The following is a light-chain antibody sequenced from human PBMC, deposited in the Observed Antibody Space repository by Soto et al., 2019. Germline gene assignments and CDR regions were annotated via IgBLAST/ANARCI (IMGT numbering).Light chain of an antibody. Sequence: ETVLTQSPGTLALSPGERVTLSCRASQSVTYRYLAWYQQKPGQAPRLLIYAASTRATGIPDRFSGSGSGTDFTFTISRLEPGDFAVYYCQQYGSSPWTFGQGTKVDSK. J-gene: IGKJ1*01. CDR3: QQYGSSPWT. CDR1: QSVTYRY. CDR2: AAS. V-gene: IGKV3-20*01.